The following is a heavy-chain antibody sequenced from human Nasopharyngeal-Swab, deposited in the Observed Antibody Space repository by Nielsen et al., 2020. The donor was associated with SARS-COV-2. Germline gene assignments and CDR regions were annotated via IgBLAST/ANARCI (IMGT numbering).Heavy chain of an antibody. D-gene: IGHD6-19*01. CDR2: IKQDGSEK. V-gene: IGHV3-7*01. CDR3: ARLHAVAGTWWRYYYYGMDV. Sequence: GESLKISCAASGFTFSSYWMSWVRQAPGKGLEWVANIKQDGSEKYYVDSVKGRFTISRDNAKNSLYLQMNSLRAEDTAVYYCARLHAVAGTWWRYYYYGMDVWGQGTTVTVSS. CDR1: GFTFSSYW. J-gene: IGHJ6*02.